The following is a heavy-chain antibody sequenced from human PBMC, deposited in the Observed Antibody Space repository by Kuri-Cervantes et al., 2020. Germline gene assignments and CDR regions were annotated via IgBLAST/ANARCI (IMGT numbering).Heavy chain of an antibody. CDR3: ARIVHGTGGSGVDY. CDR1: GFSLSNARMG. Sequence: SGPTLVKPTATLSLTCTVSGFSLSNARMGVSWIRLPPGKALEWLAHILANDEKSYSASLKSRLTISKNTSKSHVVLTMTNMDPVDTATYYCARIVHGTGGSGVDYWGQGTLVTVSS. D-gene: IGHD1-26*01. CDR2: ILANDEK. V-gene: IGHV2-26*01. J-gene: IGHJ4*02.